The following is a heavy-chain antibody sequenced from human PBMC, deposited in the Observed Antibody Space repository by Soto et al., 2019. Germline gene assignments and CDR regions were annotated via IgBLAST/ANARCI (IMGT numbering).Heavy chain of an antibody. D-gene: IGHD6-13*01. Sequence: QVQLVQSGAEVKKPGASVKVSCKASGYTFTSYAMHWVRQAPGQRLEWMGWINAGNGNTKYSQKFQGRVTITRDTAASTACMELSSLRSEDTAVYYCARGLGIAAAAHDWFGPWGQGTLVTVCS. CDR2: INAGNGNT. V-gene: IGHV1-3*01. CDR3: ARGLGIAAAAHDWFGP. CDR1: GYTFTSYA. J-gene: IGHJ5*02.